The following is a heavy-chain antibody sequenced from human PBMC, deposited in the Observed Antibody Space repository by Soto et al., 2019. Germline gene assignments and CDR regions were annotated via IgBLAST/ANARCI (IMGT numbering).Heavy chain of an antibody. CDR2: VNPNSANT. Sequence: QVQLVQSGAEVKKPGASVKVSCKASGYRFSNYDMNWVRQAPGQGLEWMGWVNPNSANTGYAQKFRGRLTLTRNTSITAAYMELSSMTSEDTSVYYGARSDGWDLNWFDSGGQGTLVTVSS. D-gene: IGHD6-19*01. J-gene: IGHJ5*01. CDR1: GYRFSNYD. CDR3: ARSDGWDLNWFDS. V-gene: IGHV1-8*01.